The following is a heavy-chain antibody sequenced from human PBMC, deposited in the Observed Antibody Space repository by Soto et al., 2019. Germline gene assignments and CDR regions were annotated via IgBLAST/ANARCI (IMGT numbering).Heavy chain of an antibody. J-gene: IGHJ4*02. V-gene: IGHV6-1*01. D-gene: IGHD1-7*01. Sequence: SRSNSVTCTISGDGGSSNSAAWNGVRQSPSRGLEWLGRTHYRSKWYNDYAVSVKSRITINPDTSKNQFSLQLKSVTPEDTAVYYCPRGPFDHHWHYNQFAYWGQGTLVILSS. CDR3: PRGPFDHHWHYNQFAY. CDR1: GDGGSSNSAA. CDR2: THYRSKWYN.